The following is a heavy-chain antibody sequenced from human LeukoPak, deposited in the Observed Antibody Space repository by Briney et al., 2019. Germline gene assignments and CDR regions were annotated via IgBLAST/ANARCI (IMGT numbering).Heavy chain of an antibody. D-gene: IGHD3-22*01. CDR2: IYYSGST. J-gene: IGHJ4*02. CDR3: ARGLGYDSSGYRRDY. Sequence: SETLSLTCTVSGDSISSYYWSWIRQPPGKGLEWIGYIYYSGSTNYNPSLKSRVTISVDTSKNQFSLKLSSVTAADTAVYYCARGLGYDSSGYRRDYWGQGTLVTVSS. V-gene: IGHV4-59*01. CDR1: GDSISSYY.